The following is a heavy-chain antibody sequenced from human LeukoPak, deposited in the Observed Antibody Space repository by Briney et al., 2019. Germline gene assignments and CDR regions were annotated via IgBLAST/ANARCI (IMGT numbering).Heavy chain of an antibody. CDR3: ARSATDAFDI. V-gene: IGHV3-74*01. D-gene: IGHD3-3*01. J-gene: IGHJ3*02. CDR1: GFTFSSFA. Sequence: TGGSLTLSCAASGFTFSSFAIHWVRQDPGKGLVWVSHMNGDGTSISYADSVKGRFTISRDNAKNTLYLQMNRLKAEDTAVYYCARSATDAFDIWGQGTMVTVSS. CDR2: MNGDGTSI.